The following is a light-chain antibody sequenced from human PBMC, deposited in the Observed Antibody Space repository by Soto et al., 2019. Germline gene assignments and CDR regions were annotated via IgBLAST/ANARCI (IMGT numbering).Light chain of an antibody. CDR3: ASWDDSLSGVL. Sequence: QSVLTQSPSASGTPGQRVTISCSGSSSNIGSNPVHWYQQLPGSAPKLLIHNNHQRPAGVPDRFSASKSGTSASLAIGGLQPEDEADYYCASWDDSLSGVLFGGGTKLTVL. CDR2: NNH. J-gene: IGLJ2*01. V-gene: IGLV1-44*01. CDR1: SSNIGSNP.